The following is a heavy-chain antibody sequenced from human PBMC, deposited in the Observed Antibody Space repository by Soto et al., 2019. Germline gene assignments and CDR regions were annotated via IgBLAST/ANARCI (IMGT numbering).Heavy chain of an antibody. CDR2: IYYSGST. CDR1: GGSISSYY. Sequence: SETLSLTCTVSGGSISSYYWSWIRQPPGKGLEWIGYIYYSGSTNYNPSLKSRVTISVDTSKNQFSLKLSSVTAADTAVYYCARLDYGSGYYYYYMDVWGKGTKVTVSS. J-gene: IGHJ6*03. V-gene: IGHV4-59*08. CDR3: ARLDYGSGYYYYYMDV. D-gene: IGHD3-10*01.